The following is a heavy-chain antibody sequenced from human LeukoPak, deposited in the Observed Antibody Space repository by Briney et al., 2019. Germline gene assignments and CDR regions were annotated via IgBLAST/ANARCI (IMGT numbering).Heavy chain of an antibody. CDR2: INHSGST. CDR1: GGSFSGYY. D-gene: IGHD4-17*01. CDR3: ARGGDYHFDY. J-gene: IGHJ4*02. V-gene: IGHV4-34*01. Sequence: SETLSLTCAVYGGSFSGYYWSWIRQPPGRGLEWIGEINHSGSTNYNPSLKSRVTISVDTSKNQFSLKLSSVTAADTAVYYCARGGDYHFDYWGQGTLVTVSS.